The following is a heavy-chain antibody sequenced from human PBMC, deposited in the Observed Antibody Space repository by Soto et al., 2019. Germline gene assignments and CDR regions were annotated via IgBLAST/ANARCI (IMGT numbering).Heavy chain of an antibody. CDR2: IYHSGYT. Sequence: QMRLQESGSGLVKPSQTLSLTCAVSGGSISSGGYAWNWIRQPPGKGMEWIGYIYHSGYTSYNPSLKNRVTISVDKSKNQFSLTLSFVTAAYTAVYYCARDSLTGNDFDPGGQGTQVTVSP. J-gene: IGHJ5*02. D-gene: IGHD1-1*01. V-gene: IGHV4-30-2*01. CDR3: ARDSLTGNDFDP. CDR1: GGSISSGGYA.